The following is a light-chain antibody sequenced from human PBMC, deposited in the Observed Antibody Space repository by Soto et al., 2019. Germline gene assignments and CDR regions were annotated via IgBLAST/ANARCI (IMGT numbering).Light chain of an antibody. CDR1: QGISSY. J-gene: IGKJ5*01. CDR3: QQLNSYPIT. V-gene: IGKV1D-8*03. Sequence: VIWLTQSPSVRAAPTCGRVTISCRMSQGISSYLAWYQQKPGKAPKLLIYAASTLQSGVPSRFSGSGSGTDFTLTISSLQPEDFATYYCQQLNSYPITFGQGTQLEIK. CDR2: AAS.